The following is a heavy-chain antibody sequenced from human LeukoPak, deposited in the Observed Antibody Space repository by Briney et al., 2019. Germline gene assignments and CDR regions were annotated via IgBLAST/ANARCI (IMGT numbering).Heavy chain of an antibody. V-gene: IGHV4-59*01. Sequence: SETLSLTCTVSGDSLNTYYWTWIRQTPGKGLEWIGFVAYSGSSNYNPSLKSRVSISIDTSKNQFSLALTSVTPADTAVYYCARVVRGVVTSSWFDPWGQGTLVTVSS. D-gene: IGHD2-21*02. CDR2: VAYSGSS. J-gene: IGHJ5*02. CDR1: GDSLNTYY. CDR3: ARVVRGVVTSSWFDP.